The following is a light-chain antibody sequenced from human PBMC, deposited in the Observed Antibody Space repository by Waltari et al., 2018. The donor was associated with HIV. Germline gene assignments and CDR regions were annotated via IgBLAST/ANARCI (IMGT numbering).Light chain of an antibody. J-gene: IGKJ5*01. CDR3: QQSYSSPIT. V-gene: IGKV1-39*01. CDR1: QSIRNY. CDR2: AAS. Sequence: DIKMTQSPSSLSASVGDRVTITCRASQSIRNYLNWYQQNPGKAPKLLIDAASSCQSGVPSRFRGSGSGTDFARAISGLQPEDSGTDYCQQSYSSPITFGQGTRLEI.